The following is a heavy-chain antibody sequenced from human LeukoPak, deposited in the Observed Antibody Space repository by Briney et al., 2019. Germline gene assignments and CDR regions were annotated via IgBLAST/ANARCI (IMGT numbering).Heavy chain of an antibody. CDR2: ISGGGVNT. Sequence: PGGSLRLSCAASGFPFSNYALSWVRQAPGKGLEWVAAISGGGVNTFYAESVKGRFTVSRDNSEKTLHLQMNSLRVDDTAVYYCARAGNYYSSGSYLGYWGQGTLVTVSS. CDR1: GFPFSNYA. J-gene: IGHJ4*02. CDR3: ARAGNYYSSGSYLGY. V-gene: IGHV3-23*01. D-gene: IGHD3-10*01.